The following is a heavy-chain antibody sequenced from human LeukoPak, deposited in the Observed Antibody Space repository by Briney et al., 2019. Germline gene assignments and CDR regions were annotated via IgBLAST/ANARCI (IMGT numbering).Heavy chain of an antibody. D-gene: IGHD1-26*01. J-gene: IGHJ1*01. V-gene: IGHV3-23*01. CDR3: AQATGTLRN. Sequence: GGSLRLSCAVSGFTFSSYAMSWVRQAPGKGLEWVSTISNSDGKTYYADSVKGRFTISRDISKNTLHLQMSSLTAEDTATYYCAQATGTLRNWGQGNLVTLSS. CDR2: ISNSDGKT. CDR1: GFTFSSYA.